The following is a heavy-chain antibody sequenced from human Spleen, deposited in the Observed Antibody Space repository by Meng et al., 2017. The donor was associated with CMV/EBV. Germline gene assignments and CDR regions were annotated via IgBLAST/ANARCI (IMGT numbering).Heavy chain of an antibody. V-gene: IGHV3-23*01. CDR3: AKAYAFRSEHFDY. D-gene: IGHD3-16*01. CDR1: GFTFNNYA. Sequence: AASGFTFNNYAMSWVRQAPGKGLEWLLAISGSGADTYYADSVKDRFTISRDNSRNTLYLQMSSLRAEDTAVYYCAKAYAFRSEHFDYWGQGTLVTVSS. J-gene: IGHJ4*02. CDR2: ISGSGADT.